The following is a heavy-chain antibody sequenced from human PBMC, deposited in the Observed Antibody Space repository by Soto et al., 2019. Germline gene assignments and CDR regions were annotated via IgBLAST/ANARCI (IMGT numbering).Heavy chain of an antibody. Sequence: SETLSLTCTVSGGSISSHYWSWIRQPPGKGLEWIGNIYYSGNPNYNPSLKSRVNISVDTSKNQFSLKLTSVIAADTAVYHCARGLTAFDPWGQGTLVTVS. V-gene: IGHV4-59*11. CDR2: IYYSGNP. CDR3: ARGLTAFDP. J-gene: IGHJ5*02. CDR1: GGSISSHY. D-gene: IGHD1-20*01.